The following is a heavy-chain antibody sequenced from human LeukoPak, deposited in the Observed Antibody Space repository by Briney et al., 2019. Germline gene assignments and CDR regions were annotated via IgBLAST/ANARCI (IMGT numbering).Heavy chain of an antibody. CDR3: ARDGVLDY. CDR2: ISWNSGSI. CDR1: GFTFDDYA. V-gene: IGHV3-9*01. Sequence: TGGSLRLSCAASGFTFDDYAMHWVRQAPGKGLEWVSGISWNSGSIGYADSVKGRFTISRDNAKNSLYLQMNSLRAEDTAVYYCARDGVLDYWGQGTLVTVSS. J-gene: IGHJ4*02.